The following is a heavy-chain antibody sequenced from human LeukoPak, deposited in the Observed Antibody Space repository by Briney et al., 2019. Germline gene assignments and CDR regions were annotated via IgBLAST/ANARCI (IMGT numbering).Heavy chain of an antibody. D-gene: IGHD3-22*01. CDR2: ISGSGSYI. J-gene: IGHJ4*02. CDR1: GFTFSDYS. Sequence: GGSLRLSCAASGFTFSDYSMNWFRQTPRKGLEWVSCISGSGSYIYYADSVKGRFTISRDNAKNSLYLKMNSLRAEDPALYYCARDPYDSSGYRTYYFDYWGQGTLVTVSS. CDR3: ARDPYDSSGYRTYYFDY. V-gene: IGHV3-21*04.